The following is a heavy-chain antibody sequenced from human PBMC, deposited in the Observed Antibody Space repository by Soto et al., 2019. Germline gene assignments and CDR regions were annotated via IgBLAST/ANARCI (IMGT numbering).Heavy chain of an antibody. J-gene: IGHJ4*02. CDR1: GFSFGNSA. D-gene: IGHD6-19*01. CDR2: ISFDGRDT. V-gene: IGHV3-30*18. CDR3: GEGTPGARQWFGY. Sequence: QVQLVESGGGVVQPERSLRLSCAASGFSFGNSAMHWVRQAPGKGLEWVAAISFDGRDTYYATSVKGRFTISRDNSRKTLYGKMTSMRPEDTGVYYCGEGTPGARQWFGYWGQGTLVTVSS.